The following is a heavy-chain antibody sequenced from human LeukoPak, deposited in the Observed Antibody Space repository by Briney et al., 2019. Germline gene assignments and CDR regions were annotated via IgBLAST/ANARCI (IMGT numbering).Heavy chain of an antibody. CDR3: VRGFLGLNGGI. CDR1: GGSFSGYY. D-gene: IGHD3-16*01. V-gene: IGHV4-34*01. CDR2: ITHNGTA. J-gene: IGHJ6*02. Sequence: SETLSLTCGVSGGSFSGYYCNWIRQAPGKGLEWIGEITHNGTATSNPSLKSRVTLSLDTSRSRFSLKLNSATAADTAVYYCVRGFLGLNGGIWGQGTTVTVSS.